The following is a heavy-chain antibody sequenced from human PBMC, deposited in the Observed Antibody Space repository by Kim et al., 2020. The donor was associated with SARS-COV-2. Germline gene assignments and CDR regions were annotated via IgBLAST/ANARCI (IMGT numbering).Heavy chain of an antibody. CDR1: GFTFDNYA. CDR3: AKMSVMDRYNYCYYYGMDV. J-gene: IGHJ6*04. V-gene: IGHV3-23*01. CDR2: GSGVGVNK. D-gene: IGHD2-21*01. Sequence: GGSLRLTCVGSGFTFDNYAMSWVRQDPAKGLEWVSVGSGVGVNKFYADSVRGRFTISRDNSKNILYLQMNSLRDEDTAIYYCAKMSVMDRYNYCYYYGMDVWGKGTTVTVSS.